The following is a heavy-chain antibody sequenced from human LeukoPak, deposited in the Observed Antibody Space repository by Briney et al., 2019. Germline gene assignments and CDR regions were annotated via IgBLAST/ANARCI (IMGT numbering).Heavy chain of an antibody. CDR2: ISYDGSQK. V-gene: IGHV3-30*18. CDR3: AKDLGGSSSVFDY. D-gene: IGHD6-6*01. J-gene: IGHJ4*02. Sequence: PGGSLRLSCAASGFTLRDHAMHWVRQPPGKGLEWMTLISYDGSQKYYADSVKGRFTISRDNSKNTLSLQMNSLRAEDTAIYYCAKDLGGSSSVFDYWGQGALVTVSS. CDR1: GFTLRDHA.